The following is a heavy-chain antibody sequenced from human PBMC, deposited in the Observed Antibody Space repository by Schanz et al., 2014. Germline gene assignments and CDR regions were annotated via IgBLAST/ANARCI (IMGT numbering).Heavy chain of an antibody. D-gene: IGHD3-10*01. CDR2: IATSSSTR. V-gene: IGHV3-48*01. CDR3: ASGVHVSSLQKGLQF. J-gene: IGHJ1*01. CDR1: GFDFNSYS. Sequence: EVRLVESGGGLVQPGGSLRLSCEASGFDFNSYSMNWVRQVPGKGQEWLSYIATSSSTRHYADSVKGRVTISRDNAKNSVSLQMRRLRVDDTAVYYCASGVHVSSLQKGLQFWGRGTLVIVSS.